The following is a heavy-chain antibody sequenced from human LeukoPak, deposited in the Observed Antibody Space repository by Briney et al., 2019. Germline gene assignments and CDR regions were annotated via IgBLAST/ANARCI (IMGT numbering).Heavy chain of an antibody. Sequence: SETLSLTCTVSGGSISSYYWSWIRQPAGKGLEWIGRIYTSGSTNYNPSLKSRVTISVDTSKTQFSLKLSSVTAADTAVYYCAREVVAAATAFDPWGQGTLVTVSS. CDR1: GGSISSYY. CDR3: AREVVAAATAFDP. D-gene: IGHD2-15*01. J-gene: IGHJ5*02. CDR2: IYTSGST. V-gene: IGHV4-4*07.